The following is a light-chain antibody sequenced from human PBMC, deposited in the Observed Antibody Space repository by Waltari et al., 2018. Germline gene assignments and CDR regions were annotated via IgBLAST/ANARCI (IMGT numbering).Light chain of an antibody. Sequence: QSVLTQPPSASGTPGQRVTISCSGGSSNIGSNTVNWYQQLPGTAPKLLLFSHNQRPSGVPDRFSGSQSGTSASLSISGLQSEDEADYYCAVWDDSLNGCVFGTGTKVTVL. CDR1: SSNIGSNT. CDR2: SHN. CDR3: AVWDDSLNGCV. V-gene: IGLV1-44*01. J-gene: IGLJ1*01.